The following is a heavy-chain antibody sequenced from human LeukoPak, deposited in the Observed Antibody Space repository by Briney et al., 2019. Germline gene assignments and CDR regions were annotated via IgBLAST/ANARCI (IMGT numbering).Heavy chain of an antibody. V-gene: IGHV4-39*01. Sequence: SETLSPTCTVSGGSINTSSYYWGWIRQPPGKGLEWIGTIFYSGSTYYTPSLKSRVTISVDTSKNQFSLKLSSVTAADTAVYYCARTIAVADIYYFDSWGQGTLVTVSS. CDR2: IFYSGST. CDR1: GGSINTSSYY. D-gene: IGHD6-19*01. CDR3: ARTIAVADIYYFDS. J-gene: IGHJ4*02.